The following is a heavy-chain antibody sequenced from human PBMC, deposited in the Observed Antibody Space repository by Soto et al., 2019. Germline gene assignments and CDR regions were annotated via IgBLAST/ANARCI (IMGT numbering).Heavy chain of an antibody. CDR2: IYYSGST. CDR1: GGSISSYY. J-gene: IGHJ5*02. V-gene: IGHV4-59*01. Sequence: QVQLQESGPGLVKPSETLSLTCTVSGGSISSYYWSWIRQPPGKGLEWIGYIYYSGSTNYNPSLKSRVTISVDTSKNQFYLKLSSLTAADTGVYYCARLDGLSGYEHCFDPWGQGSLVTVSS. CDR3: ARLDGLSGYEHCFDP. D-gene: IGHD5-12*01.